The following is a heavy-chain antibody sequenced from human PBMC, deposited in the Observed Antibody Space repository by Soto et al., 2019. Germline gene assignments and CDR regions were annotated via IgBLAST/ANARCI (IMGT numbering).Heavy chain of an antibody. D-gene: IGHD2-21*02. CDR2: ISSSSSYT. CDR3: ARDLAYCGGDCYGDY. CDR1: GFTFSDYY. V-gene: IGHV3-11*06. Sequence: GGSLRLSCAASGFTFSDYYMSWIRQAPGKGLEWVSYISSSSSYTNYADSVKGRFTISRDNAKNSLYLQMNSLRAEDTAVYHCARDLAYCGGDCYGDYWGQGTLVTVSS. J-gene: IGHJ4*02.